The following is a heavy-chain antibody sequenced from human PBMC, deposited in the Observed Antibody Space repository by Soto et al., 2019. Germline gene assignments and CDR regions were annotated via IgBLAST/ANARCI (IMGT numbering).Heavy chain of an antibody. CDR3: ARDHRYNWNDEGWFDP. CDR2: LNPNSGNT. V-gene: IGHV1-8*01. J-gene: IGHJ5*02. CDR1: GYMFSTYD. Sequence: QVQLVQSGAEVKKPGASVKVSCQASGYMFSTYDINWVRQAPGHGLEWMGWLNPNSGNTGYAQKFQGRVTMTRNTSINTAYMELSSLGADDTAVYYCARDHRYNWNDEGWFDPWGQGTLVTVSS. D-gene: IGHD1-20*01.